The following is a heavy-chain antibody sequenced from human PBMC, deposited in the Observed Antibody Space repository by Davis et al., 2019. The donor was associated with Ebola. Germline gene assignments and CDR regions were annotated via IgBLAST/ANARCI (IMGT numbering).Heavy chain of an antibody. J-gene: IGHJ6*02. CDR3: ARSGYDFWSGYYYYGMDV. CDR2: ISSSSSTI. CDR1: GFTFSSYS. V-gene: IGHV3-48*01. Sequence: GESLKISCAASGFTFSSYSMNWVRQAPGKGLEWVSYISSSSSTIYYADSVKGRFTISRDNAKNSLYLQMNSLRAEDTAVYYCARSGYDFWSGYYYYGMDVWGQGTTVTVSS. D-gene: IGHD3-3*01.